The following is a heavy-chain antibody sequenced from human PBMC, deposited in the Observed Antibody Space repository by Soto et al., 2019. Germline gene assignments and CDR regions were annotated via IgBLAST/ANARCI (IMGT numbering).Heavy chain of an antibody. J-gene: IGHJ4*02. CDR1: GFSLSTSGVG. D-gene: IGHD3-22*01. CDR3: ADSEDSSGYYYSPTYYFDY. CDR2: IYWDDDK. Sequence: QITLKESGPTLVKPTQTLTLTCTFSGFSLSTSGVGVGWIRQPPGKALEWLALIYWDDDKRYSPSLKSRLTITKDTSKNEVVLTMTNMDPVDTATYYCADSEDSSGYYYSPTYYFDYWGQGTLVTVSS. V-gene: IGHV2-5*02.